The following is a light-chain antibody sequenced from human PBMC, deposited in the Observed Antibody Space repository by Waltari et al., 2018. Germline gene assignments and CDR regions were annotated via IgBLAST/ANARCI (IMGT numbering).Light chain of an antibody. V-gene: IGKV3-20*01. J-gene: IGKJ1*01. CDR3: QNHERLPAT. Sequence: EVVLTQSPGTLSLSPGEPATPSCRASQSIGRYMVWYQQKSGQAPRRLIYGASNRATGVPDRFSGSGSGADFSLTISRLEAEDVAVYYCQNHERLPATFGQGTKVEIK. CDR2: GAS. CDR1: QSIGRY.